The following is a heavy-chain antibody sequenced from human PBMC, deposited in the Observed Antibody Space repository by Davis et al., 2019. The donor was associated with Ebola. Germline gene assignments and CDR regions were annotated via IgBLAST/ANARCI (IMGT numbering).Heavy chain of an antibody. D-gene: IGHD3-3*01. V-gene: IGHV3-48*02. Sequence: GESLKISCAASRFTFSDYSMNWVRQAPGKGLEWVSYSSGGSGAIYYAASVKGRFTISRDNAKNSLFLPMNSLRDEDTAVYYCARSQYYDFWSARWDYYYMDVWGKGTTVTVSS. CDR1: RFTFSDYS. CDR3: ARSQYYDFWSARWDYYYMDV. CDR2: SSGGSGAI. J-gene: IGHJ6*03.